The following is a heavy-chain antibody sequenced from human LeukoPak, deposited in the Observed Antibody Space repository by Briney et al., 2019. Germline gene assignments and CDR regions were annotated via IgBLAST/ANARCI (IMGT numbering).Heavy chain of an antibody. CDR2: IKSKTDGGTT. CDR1: GFTVSSNY. CDR3: TSLRGSSSQYFQY. V-gene: IGHV3-15*01. D-gene: IGHD6-13*01. J-gene: IGHJ1*01. Sequence: GGSLRLSCAASGFTVSSNYMSWVRQAPGKGLEWVGRIKSKTDGGTTDYAAPVKGRFTISRDDSKDTLYLQMNSLRTEDTAVYYCTSLRGSSSQYFQYWGQGTLVTVSS.